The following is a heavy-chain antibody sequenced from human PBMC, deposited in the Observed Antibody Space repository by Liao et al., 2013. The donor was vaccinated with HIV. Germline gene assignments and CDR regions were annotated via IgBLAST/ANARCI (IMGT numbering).Heavy chain of an antibody. Sequence: QVQLQQWGAGLLKPSETLSLTCAVYGASFSGYCWSWIRQPPGKGLEWIGEINHSGSTNYNPSLKSRVTISVDMSKNQFSLKLSSVTAADTAVYYCAREWLGFTPWGQGTLVTVSS. CDR3: AREWLGFTP. D-gene: IGHD6-19*01. CDR1: GASFSGYC. CDR2: INHSGST. J-gene: IGHJ5*02. V-gene: IGHV4-34*01.